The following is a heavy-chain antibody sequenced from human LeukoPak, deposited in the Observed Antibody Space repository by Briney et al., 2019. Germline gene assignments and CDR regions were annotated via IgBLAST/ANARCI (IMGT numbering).Heavy chain of an antibody. CDR1: GFSVTNNY. Sequence: GGSLRLSCAASGFSVTNNYMSWVRQAPGRGLEWVSLIYADGTTHYADSVKGRFTISKDTSQNTVYLQMNSLRAEDTAMYYCARDRARTQAWVEFDPWGQGTLVTVSS. J-gene: IGHJ5*02. V-gene: IGHV3-66*02. CDR2: IYADGTT. CDR3: ARDRARTQAWVEFDP.